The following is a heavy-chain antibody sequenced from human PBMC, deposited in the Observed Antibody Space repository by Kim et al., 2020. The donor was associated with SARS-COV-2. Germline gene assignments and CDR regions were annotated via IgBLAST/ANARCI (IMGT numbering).Heavy chain of an antibody. CDR3: ARGQAAAGTGGYYYYCGMDV. CDR2: TYYRSKWYN. J-gene: IGHJ6*02. D-gene: IGHD6-13*01. Sequence: SQTLSLTCAISGDSVSSNSAAWNWIRQSPSRGLEWLGRTYYRSKWYNDYAVSVKSRITINPDTSKNQFSLQLNSVTPEDTAVYYCARGQAAAGTGGYYYYCGMDVWGQGTTVTVSS. CDR1: GDSVSSNSAA. V-gene: IGHV6-1*01.